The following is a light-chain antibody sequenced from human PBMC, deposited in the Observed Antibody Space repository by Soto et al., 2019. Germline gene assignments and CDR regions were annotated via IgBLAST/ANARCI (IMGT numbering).Light chain of an antibody. CDR2: EVS. CDR1: QSLLHSDGKTY. CDR3: MQSIQLPIT. V-gene: IGKV2D-29*01. J-gene: IGKJ5*01. Sequence: DIVMTQSPDSLAVSLGERATINCKSSQSLLHSDGKTYLYWYLQKPGQPPQLLIYEVSNRFSGVPDRFSGSGSGTDFTLKISRVEAEDVGVYYCMQSIQLPITFGQGTRLEIK.